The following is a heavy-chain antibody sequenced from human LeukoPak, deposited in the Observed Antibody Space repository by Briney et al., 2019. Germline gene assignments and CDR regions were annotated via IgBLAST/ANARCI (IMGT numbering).Heavy chain of an antibody. CDR1: GFTFSSYG. J-gene: IGHJ6*03. CDR2: IRYDGSNK. V-gene: IGHV3-30*02. Sequence: PGGYLRLSCAASGFTFSSYGMHWVRQAPGKGLEWVAFIRYDGSNKYYADSVKGRFTISRDNSKNTLYLQMNSLRAEDTAVYYCAKDHHLPGHYYYYYYMDVWGKGTTVTVSS. D-gene: IGHD1-14*01. CDR3: AKDHHLPGHYYYYYYMDV.